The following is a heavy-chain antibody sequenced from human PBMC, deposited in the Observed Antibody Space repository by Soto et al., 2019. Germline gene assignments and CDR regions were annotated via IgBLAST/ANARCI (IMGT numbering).Heavy chain of an antibody. D-gene: IGHD6-19*01. CDR1: GLNFNNYA. Sequence: VHLLESGGGLVQPGGSLRLSCATSGLNFNNYAMSWVRQAPGERLEWVSFISSSGGTTYYADSVKGRFTISRDNSRNTEFLHMNTLGAEDSAISYCATFRTVTGLGWGRAAEYGGQCTRVTVSS. J-gene: IGHJ1*01. CDR3: ATFRTVTGLGWGRAAEY. CDR2: ISSSGGTT. V-gene: IGHV3-23*01.